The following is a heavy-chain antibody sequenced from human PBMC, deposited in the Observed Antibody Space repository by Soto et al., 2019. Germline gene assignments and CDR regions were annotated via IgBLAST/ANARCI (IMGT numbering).Heavy chain of an antibody. CDR2: IIPILGIA. J-gene: IGHJ5*02. CDR1: GGTFSSYT. D-gene: IGHD2-15*01. Sequence: QVQLVQSGAEVKKPGSSVKVSCKASGGTFSSYTINWVRQAPGQGLEWMGRIIPILGIANYAQKFQGRVTITADKSTSTAYMELSSLRSEDTAVYYCARDIVVVVAAIGGNWFDPWGQGTLVTVSS. V-gene: IGHV1-69*08. CDR3: ARDIVVVVAAIGGNWFDP.